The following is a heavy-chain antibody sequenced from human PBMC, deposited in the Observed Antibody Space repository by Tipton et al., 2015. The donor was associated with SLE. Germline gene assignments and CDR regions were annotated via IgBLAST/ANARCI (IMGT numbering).Heavy chain of an antibody. V-gene: IGHV4-39*07. Sequence: TLSLTCTVSGGSISSSSYYWGWIRQPPGKGLEWIGSIYYSGSTYYNPSLKSRVTISVDTSKNQFSLKLSSVTAADTAVYYCARGDYEAWYFDLWGRGTLVTVSS. D-gene: IGHD4-17*01. CDR3: ARGDYEAWYFDL. CDR1: GGSISSSSYY. J-gene: IGHJ2*01. CDR2: IYYSGST.